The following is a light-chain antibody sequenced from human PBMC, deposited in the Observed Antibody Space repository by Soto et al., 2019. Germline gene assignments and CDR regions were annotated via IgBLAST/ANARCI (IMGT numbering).Light chain of an antibody. CDR2: DVS. V-gene: IGLV2-11*01. J-gene: IGLJ2*01. CDR3: CSYAGSYTHVV. Sequence: QSALTQPRSVSGSPGQSVTISCTGTSSDVGGYNYVSWYQHHPGKAPKLMIYDVSKRPSGVPDRFSGSKSGNTASLTISGLQAEAEADYYCCSYAGSYTHVVFGGGTKLTVL. CDR1: SSDVGGYNY.